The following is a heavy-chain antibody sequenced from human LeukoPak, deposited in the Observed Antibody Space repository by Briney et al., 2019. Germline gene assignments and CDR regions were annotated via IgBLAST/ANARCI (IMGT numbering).Heavy chain of an antibody. CDR2: ISGSGGST. Sequence: GGSLRLSCAASGFTFSSYAMSWVRQAPGKGLEWVSAISGSGGSTYYADSVKGRFTISRDNSKNTLYLQMNSLRAEDTAVYYCARQGYYDFWSGYPSEKNWFDPWGQGTLVTVSS. D-gene: IGHD3-3*01. CDR1: GFTFSSYA. V-gene: IGHV3-23*01. J-gene: IGHJ5*02. CDR3: ARQGYYDFWSGYPSEKNWFDP.